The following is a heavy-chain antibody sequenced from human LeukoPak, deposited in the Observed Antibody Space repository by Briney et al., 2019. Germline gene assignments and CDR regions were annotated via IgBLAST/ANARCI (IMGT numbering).Heavy chain of an antibody. J-gene: IGHJ6*02. Sequence: GGSLRLSCAASGFSVSSNYMSWVRQAPGKGLEWVSVIYSGGSTYYADSVKGRFTISRDNSKNTLYLQMNSLRAEDTAVYYCARDNTYYDIFTGYYYYYGMDVWGQGTTVTVSS. V-gene: IGHV3-66*01. CDR2: IYSGGST. D-gene: IGHD3-9*01. CDR3: ARDNTYYDIFTGYYYYYGMDV. CDR1: GFSVSSNY.